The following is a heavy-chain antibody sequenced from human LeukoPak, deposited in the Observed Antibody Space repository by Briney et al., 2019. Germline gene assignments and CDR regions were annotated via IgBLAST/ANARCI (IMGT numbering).Heavy chain of an antibody. J-gene: IGHJ4*02. CDR3: ARDYHGSGSLTTFDS. V-gene: IGHV1-46*01. CDR2: INPRGGSA. D-gene: IGHD3-10*01. Sequence: ASVKVSCKASGYTFTSFFMHWVRQAPGQGLEWTGIINPRGGSATSAQRFQGRLTVTRDTSTSTVYMELSSLTSEDTAVYYCARDYHGSGSLTTFDSWGQGTLVTVSS. CDR1: GYTFTSFF.